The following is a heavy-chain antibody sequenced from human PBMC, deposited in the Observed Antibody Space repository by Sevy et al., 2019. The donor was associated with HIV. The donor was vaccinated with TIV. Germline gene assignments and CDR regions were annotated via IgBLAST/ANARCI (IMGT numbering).Heavy chain of an antibody. J-gene: IGHJ4*02. Sequence: GGSLRLSCAASGFTFSSYAMHWVRQAPGKGLEWVAVISYDGSNKYYADSVKGRFTISRDNSKNPLYLQMNSLRAEDTAVYYCARDRSSITMIVVVISYYFDYWGQGTLVTVSS. CDR3: ARDRSSITMIVVVISYYFDY. D-gene: IGHD3-22*01. CDR1: GFTFSSYA. CDR2: ISYDGSNK. V-gene: IGHV3-30-3*01.